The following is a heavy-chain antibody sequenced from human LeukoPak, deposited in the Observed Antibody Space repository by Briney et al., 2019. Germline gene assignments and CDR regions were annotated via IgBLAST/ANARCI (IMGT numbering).Heavy chain of an antibody. CDR3: ARGGNYGDSAAPFDY. J-gene: IGHJ4*02. V-gene: IGHV3-30*14. Sequence: GRSLRLSCAASGFTFSSYAMHWVRQAPGKGLEWVAVISYDGSNKYYADSVKGRFTISRENAKNSLYLQMNSLRAGDTAVYYCARGGNYGDSAAPFDYWGQGTLVTVSS. CDR1: GFTFSSYA. CDR2: ISYDGSNK. D-gene: IGHD4-17*01.